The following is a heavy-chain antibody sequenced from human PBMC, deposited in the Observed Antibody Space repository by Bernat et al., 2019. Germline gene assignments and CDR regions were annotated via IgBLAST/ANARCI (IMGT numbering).Heavy chain of an antibody. CDR3: ARGRGQDRARRCTGGVCYTGSSSRYLNP. V-gene: IGHV4-34*01. D-gene: IGHD2-8*02. Sequence: QVQLQQWGAGLLKPSETLSLTCAVYGGSFRGYYWSWIRQPPGKGLEWIGEINHSGSTNYNPSLKSRVTISVDTSKNQFALKLSSVTAADTAVYYCARGRGQDRARRCTGGVCYTGSSSRYLNPWGQGTLVTVSS. CDR1: GGSFRGYY. CDR2: INHSGST. J-gene: IGHJ5*02.